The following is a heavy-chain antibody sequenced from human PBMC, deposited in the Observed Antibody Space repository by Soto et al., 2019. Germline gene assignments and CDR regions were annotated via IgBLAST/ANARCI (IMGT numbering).Heavy chain of an antibody. CDR1: GFTFSSYG. CDR2: ISYDGSNK. Sequence: PGGSLRLSCAASGFTFSSYGMHWVRQAPGKGLEWVAVISYDGSNKYYADSVKGRFTISRDNSRNTLSLQMHSLRIEDTAVYYCVKGPITLPTPAIFWDRGGQGTLATVAS. J-gene: IGHJ5*02. V-gene: IGHV3-33*05. D-gene: IGHD2-15*01. CDR3: VKGPITLPTPAIFWDR.